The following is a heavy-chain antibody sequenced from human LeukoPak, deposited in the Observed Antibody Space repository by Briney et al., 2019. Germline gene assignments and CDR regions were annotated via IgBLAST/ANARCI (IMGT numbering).Heavy chain of an antibody. Sequence: PSETLSLTCTVSGGSISSSSYYWGWIRQPPGKGLEWIGSIYYSGSTYYNPSLKSRVTISVDASKNQFSLKLSSVTAADTAVYYCAYLFSPHEEWEPDTDYWGQGTLVTVSS. J-gene: IGHJ4*02. CDR2: IYYSGST. D-gene: IGHD1-26*01. CDR3: AYLFSPHEEWEPDTDY. CDR1: GGSISSSSYY. V-gene: IGHV4-39*07.